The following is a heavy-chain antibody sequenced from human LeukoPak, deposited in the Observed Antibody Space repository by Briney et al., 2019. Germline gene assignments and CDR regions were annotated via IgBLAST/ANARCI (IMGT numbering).Heavy chain of an antibody. Sequence: TSETLSLTCAVYGGSFSGYYWSWIRQPPGKGLEWIGEINHSGSTNYNPSLKSRVTILVDTSKNQFSLKLRSVTAADTAVYSCARGRGIVVVPAPSYFDYWGQGTLVTVSS. V-gene: IGHV4-34*01. J-gene: IGHJ4*02. CDR3: ARGRGIVVVPAPSYFDY. CDR2: INHSGST. D-gene: IGHD2-2*01. CDR1: GGSFSGYY.